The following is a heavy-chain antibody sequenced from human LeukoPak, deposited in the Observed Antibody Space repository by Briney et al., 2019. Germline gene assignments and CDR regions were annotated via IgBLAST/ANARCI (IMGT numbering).Heavy chain of an antibody. Sequence: GGSLRLSCAASGFTFSSYSMKWVRQAPGKGLEWVSSISSSSSYIYYADSVKGRFTISRDNAKNSLYLQMNSLRAEDTAVYYCARSQKKAFDSSGVFDYWGQGTLVTVSS. CDR2: ISSSSSYI. D-gene: IGHD3-22*01. CDR1: GFTFSSYS. V-gene: IGHV3-21*01. J-gene: IGHJ4*02. CDR3: ARSQKKAFDSSGVFDY.